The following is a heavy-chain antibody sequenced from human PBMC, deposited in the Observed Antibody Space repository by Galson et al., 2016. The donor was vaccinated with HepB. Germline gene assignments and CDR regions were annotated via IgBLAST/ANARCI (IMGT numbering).Heavy chain of an antibody. V-gene: IGHV4-61*02. Sequence: TLSLTCTVSGASISTGSFYWSWIRQPAGKGLEWIGRICTTKSTYYNPSHKSRVTMSLNTSNNQFSLRLTSVTTADTAVYFCAGLAAGSGLFDFWGQGILVTVSS. D-gene: IGHD6-13*01. J-gene: IGHJ4*02. CDR2: ICTTKST. CDR1: GASISTGSFY. CDR3: AGLAAGSGLFDF.